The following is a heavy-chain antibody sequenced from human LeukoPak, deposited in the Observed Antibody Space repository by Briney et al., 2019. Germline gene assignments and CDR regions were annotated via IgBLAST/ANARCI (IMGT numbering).Heavy chain of an antibody. Sequence: GRSLRLSCAASGFTFSSYGMHWVRQAPGKGLEWVAVIWYDGSNKYYADSVKGRFTISRDNSKNTLYLQMNSPRAEDTAVYYCARVGVDCSSTSCYDGMDVWGKGTTVTVSS. CDR2: IWYDGSNK. J-gene: IGHJ6*04. CDR3: ARVGVDCSSTSCYDGMDV. D-gene: IGHD2-2*01. CDR1: GFTFSSYG. V-gene: IGHV3-33*01.